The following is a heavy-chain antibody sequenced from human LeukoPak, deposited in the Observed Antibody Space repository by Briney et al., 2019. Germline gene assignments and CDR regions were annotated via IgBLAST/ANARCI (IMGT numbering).Heavy chain of an antibody. D-gene: IGHD3-10*01. Sequence: REASVKVSCKASGGTFSSYAISWVRQAPGQGLEWMGGIIPIFGTANYAQKFQGRVTITRDTSASTAYMELSSLRSEDTAVYYCARGQYYGSGSPLDYWGQGTLVTVSS. V-gene: IGHV1-69*05. CDR1: GGTFSSYA. J-gene: IGHJ4*02. CDR2: IIPIFGTA. CDR3: ARGQYYGSGSPLDY.